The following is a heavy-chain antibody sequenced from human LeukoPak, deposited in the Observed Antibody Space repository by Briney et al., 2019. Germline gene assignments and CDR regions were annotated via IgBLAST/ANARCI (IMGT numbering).Heavy chain of an antibody. D-gene: IGHD4-23*01. J-gene: IGHJ4*02. CDR1: GGSISSYY. Sequence: SETLSLTCTVSGGSISSYYWSWIRQPPGRGLEWIGYIYYSGSTNYNPSLKSRVTISVDTSKNQFSLKLSSVTAADTAVYYCARHTTVVTPFSRWGQGTLVTVSS. CDR2: IYYSGST. V-gene: IGHV4-59*01. CDR3: ARHTTVVTPFSR.